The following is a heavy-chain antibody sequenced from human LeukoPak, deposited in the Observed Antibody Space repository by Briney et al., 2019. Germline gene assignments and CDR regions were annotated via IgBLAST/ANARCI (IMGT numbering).Heavy chain of an antibody. CDR1: GFTFSSYA. J-gene: IGHJ4*02. Sequence: PGGSLRLSCAASGFTFSSYAMHWVRQAPGKGLEWGAVISDDRSNKYYADYVKGRFTISRDNSKNTLYLQMNSLRAEDTAVYYCARVGSLRYFDWLFDYWGQGTLVTVSS. D-gene: IGHD3-9*01. CDR2: ISDDRSNK. V-gene: IGHV3-30*04. CDR3: ARVGSLRYFDWLFDY.